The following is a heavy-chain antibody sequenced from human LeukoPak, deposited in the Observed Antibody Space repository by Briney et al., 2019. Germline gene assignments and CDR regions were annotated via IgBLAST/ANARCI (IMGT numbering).Heavy chain of an antibody. J-gene: IGHJ3*02. Sequence: SETLSLTCTVSGGSISSYYWSWIRQPPGKGLEWIGYIYYSGNTNYNPSLKSRVTISVDTSKNQFSLKLSSVTAADTAVYYCASYSGSYTHGFDIWGQGTMVTVSS. CDR2: IYYSGNT. V-gene: IGHV4-59*01. CDR3: ASYSGSYTHGFDI. D-gene: IGHD1-26*01. CDR1: GGSISSYY.